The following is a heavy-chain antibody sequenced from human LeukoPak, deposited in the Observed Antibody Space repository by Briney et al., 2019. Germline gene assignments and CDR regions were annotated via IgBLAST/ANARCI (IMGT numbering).Heavy chain of an antibody. D-gene: IGHD6-6*01. CDR2: ISSSSSYI. CDR1: GFTFSSYS. J-gene: IGHJ4*02. V-gene: IGHV3-21*01. Sequence: GGSLRLSCAASGFTFSSYSMNWVRQAPGKGLEWVSSISSSSSYIYYADSVKGRFTISRDNAKNSLYLQMNSLRAEDTAVYYCARDQEYSSSSFDYWGQGTLVTASS. CDR3: ARDQEYSSSSFDY.